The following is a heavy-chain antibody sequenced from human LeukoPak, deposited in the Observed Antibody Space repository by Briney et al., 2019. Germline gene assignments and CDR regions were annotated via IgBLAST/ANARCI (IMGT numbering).Heavy chain of an antibody. CDR1: GFTFSSYG. CDR3: AKGFTSVSP. V-gene: IGHV3-30*18. Sequence: GGSLRLSCEASGFTFSSYGMHWVRQAPGKGLEWVAIISYDGSNKYYADSVKGRFTISRDNSKSTLYLQMDSLTAEDTAVYYCAKGFTSVSPWGQGSLVTVSS. CDR2: ISYDGSNK. J-gene: IGHJ5*02.